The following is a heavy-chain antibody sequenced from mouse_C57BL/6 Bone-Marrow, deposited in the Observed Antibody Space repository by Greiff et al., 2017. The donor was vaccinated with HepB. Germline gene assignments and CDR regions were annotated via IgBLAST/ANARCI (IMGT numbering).Heavy chain of an antibody. CDR1: GFNIKDDY. Sequence: EVKLMESGAELVRPGASVKLSCTASGFNIKDDYMHWVKQRPEQGLEWIGWIDPENGDTEYASKFQGKATITADTSSNTAYLQLSSLTSEDTAVYYCTTYYYGSSHYWGQGTTLTVSS. CDR3: TTYYYGSSHY. CDR2: IDPENGDT. J-gene: IGHJ2*01. V-gene: IGHV14-4*01. D-gene: IGHD1-1*01.